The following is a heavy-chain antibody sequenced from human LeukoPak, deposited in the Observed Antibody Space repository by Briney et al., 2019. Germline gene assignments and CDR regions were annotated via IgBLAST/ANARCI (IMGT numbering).Heavy chain of an antibody. V-gene: IGHV1-18*01. D-gene: IGHD3-10*01. CDR2: ISAYNGNT. CDR1: GYTFTSYG. J-gene: IGHJ3*02. Sequence: ASVKVSCKASGYTFTSYGISWVRQAPGQGLEWMGWISAYNGNTNYAQKLQGRVTMTTDTSTSTAYMELRSLRSDDTAVYYCARQAPNSGSSAFDIWGQGTMVTVSS. CDR3: ARQAPNSGSSAFDI.